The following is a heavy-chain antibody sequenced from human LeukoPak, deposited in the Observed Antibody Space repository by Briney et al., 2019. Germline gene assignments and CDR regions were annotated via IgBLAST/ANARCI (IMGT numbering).Heavy chain of an antibody. CDR3: ARDLCSSTSCYGWFDP. CDR2: ISAYNGNT. D-gene: IGHD2-2*01. J-gene: IGHJ5*02. Sequence: ASVKVSCKASGYTFTSYGISWVRQAPGQGLEWMGWISAYNGNTNYAQKLQGRVTMTTDTSISTAYMELRSLRSDDTAVYYCARDLCSSTSCYGWFDPWGQGTLVTVSS. CDR1: GYTFTSYG. V-gene: IGHV1-18*01.